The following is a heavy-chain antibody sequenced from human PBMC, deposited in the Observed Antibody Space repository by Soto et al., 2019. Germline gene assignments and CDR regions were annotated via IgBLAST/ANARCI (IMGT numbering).Heavy chain of an antibody. CDR2: IYYSGST. J-gene: IGHJ4*02. D-gene: IGHD4-4*01. CDR1: GGSISSYY. Sequence: SETLSLTCTVSGGSISSYYWSWIRQPPGKGLEWIGYIYYSGSTNYNPSLKSRVTISVDTSKNQFSLKLSSVTAADTAVYYCARDVAMPTGLGLGYWGQGTLVTVSS. CDR3: ARDVAMPTGLGLGY. V-gene: IGHV4-59*01.